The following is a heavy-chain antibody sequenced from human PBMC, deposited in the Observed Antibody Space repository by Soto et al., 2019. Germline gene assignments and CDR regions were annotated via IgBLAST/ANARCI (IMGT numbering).Heavy chain of an antibody. CDR3: ARDSDSAVDSSGWYTPFDY. V-gene: IGHV1-18*01. J-gene: IGHJ4*02. CDR2: ISAYNGNT. D-gene: IGHD6-19*01. CDR1: GYTFTSYG. Sequence: ASVKVSSKASGYTFTSYGISWVRQPPGQGLEWMGWISAYNGNTNYAQKLQGRVTMTTDTSTSTAYMELRSLRSDDTAVYYCARDSDSAVDSSGWYTPFDYRGQGTLVTVSS.